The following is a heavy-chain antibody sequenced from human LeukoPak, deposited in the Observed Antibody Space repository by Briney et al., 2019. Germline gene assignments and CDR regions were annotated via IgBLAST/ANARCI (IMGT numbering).Heavy chain of an antibody. Sequence: GGSLRLSCAASGFTFSVYVMSWVRQAPGKGLEWVSVISVPGGSTYYADSVKGRFTITRDNSKNTLYLQMNSLRAEDTAVYYCAKVKPLMVRGVNSARYYFDYWGQGTLVTVSS. V-gene: IGHV3-23*01. J-gene: IGHJ4*02. CDR3: AKVKPLMVRGVNSARYYFDY. D-gene: IGHD3-10*01. CDR1: GFTFSVYV. CDR2: ISVPGGST.